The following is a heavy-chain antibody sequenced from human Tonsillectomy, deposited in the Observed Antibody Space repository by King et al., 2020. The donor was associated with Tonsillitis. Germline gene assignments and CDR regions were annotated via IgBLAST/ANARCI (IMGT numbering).Heavy chain of an antibody. CDR2: IWYDGSNK. Sequence: QLVESGGGVVQPGRSLRLSCAASGFTFSSYGMRWVRQAPGKGLEWVAVIWYDGSNKYYADSVKGRFTISRDNSKNTLYLQMNSLRAEDTAVYYCARAYYDILTIDAFDIWGQGTMVTVSS. D-gene: IGHD3-9*01. V-gene: IGHV3-33*08. J-gene: IGHJ3*02. CDR1: GFTFSSYG. CDR3: ARAYYDILTIDAFDI.